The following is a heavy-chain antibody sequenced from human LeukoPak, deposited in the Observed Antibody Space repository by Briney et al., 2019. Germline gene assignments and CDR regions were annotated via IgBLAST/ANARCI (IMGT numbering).Heavy chain of an antibody. CDR1: GFPFSSYG. CDR3: AREGPRGNSQFDY. Sequence: GTSLRLSCAASGFPFSSYGMHWVRQAPGKGLEWVARLVYDARSDYANSVKGRFSISRDDSKNTLFLDMSNLRVEDTAVYYCAREGPRGNSQFDYWGQGTLVTVSS. D-gene: IGHD2/OR15-2a*01. V-gene: IGHV3-33*01. CDR2: LVYDARS. J-gene: IGHJ4*02.